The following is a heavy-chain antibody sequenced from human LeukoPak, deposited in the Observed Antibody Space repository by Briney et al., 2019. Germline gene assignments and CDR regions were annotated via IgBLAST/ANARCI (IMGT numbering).Heavy chain of an antibody. CDR1: GGSISSSSYY. J-gene: IGHJ4*02. CDR3: ASHCAHSSGWDPYYSDS. D-gene: IGHD6-19*01. Sequence: PSETLSLTCIVSGGSISSSSYYWGWIRQPPGKGLEWIGSLFYSGSTYYNPSLKSRVTISVDTSKNQFSLELTSVTAADTAVYYCASHCAHSSGWDPYYSDSWGQGTLVTASS. CDR2: LFYSGST. V-gene: IGHV4-39*01.